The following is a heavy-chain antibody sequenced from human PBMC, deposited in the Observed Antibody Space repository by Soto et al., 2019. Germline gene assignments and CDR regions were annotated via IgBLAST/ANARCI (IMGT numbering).Heavy chain of an antibody. CDR2: IIPMLGIA. J-gene: IGHJ6*02. V-gene: IGHV1-69*01. Sequence: QVQLVQSGAEVKKPGASVKVSCQASGGSFSDYAISWVRQAPGPGLEWMGGIIPMLGIADNAQKFQGRVIITADEYTSTVYMELSSLRSEYTAVYYCARDGDYYDSSGFQRDYHYYGMDVWGQGTTVTVAS. D-gene: IGHD3-22*01. CDR3: ARDGDYYDSSGFQRDYHYYGMDV. CDR1: GGSFSDYA.